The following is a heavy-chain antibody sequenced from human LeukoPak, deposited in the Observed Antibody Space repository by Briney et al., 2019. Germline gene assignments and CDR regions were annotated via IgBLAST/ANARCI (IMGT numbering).Heavy chain of an antibody. CDR2: IWYDGSNK. CDR1: GFTFSSYG. CDR3: ARGQGAQEVTTSRPGAFDI. Sequence: GGSLRLSCAASGFTFSSYGMHWVRQAPGKGLEWVAVIWYDGSNKYYADSVKGRFTISSDNSKNTLCLQMNSLRAEDTAVYYCARGQGAQEVTTSRPGAFDIWGQGTMVTVSS. D-gene: IGHD4-17*01. V-gene: IGHV3-33*01. J-gene: IGHJ3*02.